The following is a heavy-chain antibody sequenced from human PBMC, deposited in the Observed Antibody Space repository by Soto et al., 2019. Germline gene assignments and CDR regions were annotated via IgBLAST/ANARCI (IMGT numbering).Heavy chain of an antibody. Sequence: PGGSLRLSCAASGFTFSSYGMHWVRQAPGKGLEWVAVISYDGSNKYYADSVKGRFTISRDNSKNTLYLQMNSLRAEDTAVYYCIKGSSGPLPAGDYFDYWGQGTLVTVSS. V-gene: IGHV3-30*03. D-gene: IGHD6-19*01. CDR2: ISYDGSNK. CDR3: IKGSSGPLPAGDYFDY. J-gene: IGHJ4*02. CDR1: GFTFSSYG.